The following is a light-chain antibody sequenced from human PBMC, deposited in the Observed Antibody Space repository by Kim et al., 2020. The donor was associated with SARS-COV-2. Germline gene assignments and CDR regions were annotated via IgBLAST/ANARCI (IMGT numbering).Light chain of an antibody. J-gene: IGLJ2*01. Sequence: GQMVTISCSGRSSNVGCNTENWYQQLPVTAPNLLIYSNNQRPSLVPDRFSGSKSGTSASLAISVLQSEDEADYYCAAWDDSLNGVVFGGGTKLTVL. CDR1: SSNVGCNT. V-gene: IGLV1-44*01. CDR2: SNN. CDR3: AAWDDSLNGVV.